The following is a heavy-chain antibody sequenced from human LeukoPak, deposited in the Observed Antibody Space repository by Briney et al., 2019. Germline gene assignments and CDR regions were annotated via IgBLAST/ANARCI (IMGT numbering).Heavy chain of an antibody. Sequence: GGSLRLSCAASGFTFSNYAMTWVRQAPGKGLEWVSAFSGSGDYTYYADSVKGRFTISRDSSKNTLSLQMNSLRAEDTAVYYCAKDTYYYDSSGYYYDYWGQGTLVTVSS. CDR2: FSGSGDYT. CDR1: GFTFSNYA. CDR3: AKDTYYYDSSGYYYDY. V-gene: IGHV3-23*01. D-gene: IGHD3-22*01. J-gene: IGHJ4*02.